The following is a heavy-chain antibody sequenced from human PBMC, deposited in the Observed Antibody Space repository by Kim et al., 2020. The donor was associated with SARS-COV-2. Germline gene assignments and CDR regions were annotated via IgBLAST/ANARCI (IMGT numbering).Heavy chain of an antibody. D-gene: IGHD6-13*01. CDR3: ARDKPRAYSSSWY. CDR1: GFTFSGYC. CDR2: IKQDGSEK. J-gene: IGHJ2*01. Sequence: GGSLRLSCAASGFTFSGYCMSWVRQAPGKGLQWVANIKQDGSEKYYVDSVKGRFTISRDNAKNSLYLQMNSLRAEDTAVYYCARDKPRAYSSSWY. V-gene: IGHV3-7*01.